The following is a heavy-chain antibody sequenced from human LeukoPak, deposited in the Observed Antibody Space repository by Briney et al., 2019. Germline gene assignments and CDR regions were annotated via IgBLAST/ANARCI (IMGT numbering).Heavy chain of an antibody. CDR3: ARVLSRTYYDFWSGYHFDY. Sequence: SETLSLTCTVPGGSISSSSYYWSWIRQPPGKGLEWIGYIYYSGSTYHNPSLKSRVTISVDTSKNQFSLKLSSVTAADTAVYYCARVLSRTYYDFWSGYHFDYWGQGTLVTVSS. D-gene: IGHD3-3*01. CDR1: GGSISSSSYY. J-gene: IGHJ4*02. CDR2: IYYSGST. V-gene: IGHV4-30-4*08.